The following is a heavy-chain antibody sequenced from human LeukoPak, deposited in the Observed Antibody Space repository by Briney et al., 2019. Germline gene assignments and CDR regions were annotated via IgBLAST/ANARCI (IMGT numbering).Heavy chain of an antibody. V-gene: IGHV4-39*01. CDR3: ARRNDYGDYFNWFDP. J-gene: IGHJ5*02. D-gene: IGHD4-17*01. CDR1: GVSISSSNSY. Sequence: SETLSLTCTVSGVSISSSNSYWGWIRQPPGKGLEWIGSIYYSGNTYYNPSLKSRVTISVDTSKNQFSLKLSSVTAADTAVYYCARRNDYGDYFNWFDPWGQGTLVTVSS. CDR2: IYYSGNT.